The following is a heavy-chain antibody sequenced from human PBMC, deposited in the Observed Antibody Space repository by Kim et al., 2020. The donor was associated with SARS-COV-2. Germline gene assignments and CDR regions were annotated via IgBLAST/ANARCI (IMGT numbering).Heavy chain of an antibody. D-gene: IGHD3-16*01. J-gene: IGHJ4*02. Sequence: TDETDTVKGRFTTSRDSSKNALYLQINSWRAEDTAIYYCTIWGSYWKMDYWGQGSLVTVSS. CDR3: TIWGSYWKMDY. V-gene: IGHV3-23*01. CDR2: T.